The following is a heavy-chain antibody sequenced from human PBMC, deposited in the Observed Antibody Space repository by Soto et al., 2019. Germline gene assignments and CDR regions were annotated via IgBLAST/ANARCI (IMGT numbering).Heavy chain of an antibody. CDR1: VFTFSSYS. Sequence: GGSLRLSCEASVFTFSSYSMNWVRQAPGKGLEWVSSISSSSSYIYYADSVKGRFTISRDNAKNSLYLQMNSLRAEDTAVYYCARDPGYSSSPFDYWGQGTLVTVSS. J-gene: IGHJ4*02. CDR2: ISSSSSYI. V-gene: IGHV3-21*01. CDR3: ARDPGYSSSPFDY. D-gene: IGHD6-13*01.